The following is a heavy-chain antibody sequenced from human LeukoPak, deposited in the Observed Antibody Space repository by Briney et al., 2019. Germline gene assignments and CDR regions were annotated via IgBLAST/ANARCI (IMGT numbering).Heavy chain of an antibody. Sequence: SETLSLTCTVSSGSISPYYWSWIRQPPGKGLEWIGYVYYSGSTNYNPSLKSRVTISVDTSKNQFSLKLSSVTAADTAVYYCASITMIVVGPDAFDIWGQGTMVTVSS. V-gene: IGHV4-59*12. CDR1: SGSISPYY. CDR3: ASITMIVVGPDAFDI. D-gene: IGHD3-22*01. CDR2: VYYSGST. J-gene: IGHJ3*02.